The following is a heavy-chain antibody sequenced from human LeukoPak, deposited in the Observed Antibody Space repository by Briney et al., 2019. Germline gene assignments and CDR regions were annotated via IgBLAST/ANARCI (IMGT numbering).Heavy chain of an antibody. D-gene: IGHD3-10*01. J-gene: IGHJ5*02. CDR1: GFTFSSYA. V-gene: IGHV3-23*01. Sequence: GGSLRLSCAASGFTFSSYAMSWVRQAPGKGLEWVSAISGSGGSTYYADSVKGRFTISRDNSKNTLYLQMNSLRAEDTAVYYCAKDRITMAPKPGWFDPWGQGTLVTVSS. CDR2: ISGSGGST. CDR3: AKDRITMAPKPGWFDP.